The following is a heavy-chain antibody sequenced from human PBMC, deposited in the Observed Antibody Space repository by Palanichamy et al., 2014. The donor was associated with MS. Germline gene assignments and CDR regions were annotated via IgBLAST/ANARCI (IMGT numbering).Heavy chain of an antibody. J-gene: IGHJ2*01. V-gene: IGHV3-53*01. CDR1: GFTVSSNY. CDR2: IYSGGST. Sequence: EVQLVESGGGLIQPGGSLRLSCAASGFTVSSNYMSWVRQAPGKGLEWVSVIYSGGSTYYADSVKGRFTISRDNSKNTLYLQMNSLRAEDTAVYYCARSSGSYRNWYFDLWGRGTLVTVSS. D-gene: IGHD1-26*01. CDR3: ARSSGSYRNWYFDL.